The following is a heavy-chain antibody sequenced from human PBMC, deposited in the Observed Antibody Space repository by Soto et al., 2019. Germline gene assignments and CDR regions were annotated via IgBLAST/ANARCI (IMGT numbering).Heavy chain of an antibody. V-gene: IGHV3-33*01. Sequence: QTPGKGLEWVAVIWYDGSNKYYADSVKGRFTISRDNSKNTLYLQMNSLRAEDTAVYFCAREGNLGRWLQPLDFWGQGTLVTVYS. CDR2: IWYDGSNK. D-gene: IGHD5-12*01. CDR3: AREGNLGRWLQPLDF. J-gene: IGHJ4*02.